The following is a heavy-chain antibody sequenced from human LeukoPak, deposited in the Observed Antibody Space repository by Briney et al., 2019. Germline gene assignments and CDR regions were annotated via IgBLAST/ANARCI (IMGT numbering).Heavy chain of an antibody. J-gene: IGHJ4*02. CDR2: SSGSGGGT. D-gene: IGHD1-26*01. Sequence: GGSLRLSCAASGFSFSSYWMSWVRQAPGKGLEWVSASSGSGGGTYYADSVKGRFTISRDNSKNTLYLQMNSLRDEDTAVYYCAKLRRADYYFDYWGQGTLVTVSS. V-gene: IGHV3-23*01. CDR3: AKLRRADYYFDY. CDR1: GFSFSSYW.